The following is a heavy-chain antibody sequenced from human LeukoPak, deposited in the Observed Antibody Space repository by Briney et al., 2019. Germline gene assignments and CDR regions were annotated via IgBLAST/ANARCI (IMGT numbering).Heavy chain of an antibody. J-gene: IGHJ4*02. V-gene: IGHV1-18*01. CDR2: TSAYNGNT. CDR1: GYTFTSYG. D-gene: IGHD2-15*01. CDR3: ARDRSGGFDY. Sequence: ASVKVSCKASGYTFTSYGISWVRQAPGQGLEWMGWTSAYNGNTIYAQRLQGRVTMTKDTSTSTVYMELRSLRSDDTAVYYCARDRSGGFDYWGQGTLVTVSS.